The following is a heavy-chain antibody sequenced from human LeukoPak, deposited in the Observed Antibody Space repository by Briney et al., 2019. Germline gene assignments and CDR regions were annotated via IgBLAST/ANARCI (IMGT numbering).Heavy chain of an antibody. CDR2: INPNSGGT. D-gene: IGHD5-18*01. J-gene: IGHJ4*02. CDR1: GYTFTGYY. Sequence: ASVKVSCKASGYTFTGYYMHWVRQAPGQGLEWMGWINPNSGGTNYAQKFQGRVTMTRDTSISTAYMELSRLRSDDTAVYYCARVMIGGYSYGYLGYWGQGTLVTVSS. CDR3: ARVMIGGYSYGYLGY. V-gene: IGHV1-2*02.